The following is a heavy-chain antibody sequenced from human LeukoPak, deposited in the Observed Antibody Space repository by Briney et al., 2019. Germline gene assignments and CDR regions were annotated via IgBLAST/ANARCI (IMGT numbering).Heavy chain of an antibody. CDR1: GFTFSGYS. J-gene: IGHJ4*02. V-gene: IGHV3-48*01. D-gene: IGHD1-26*01. Sequence: PGGSLRLSCAASGFTFSGYSMNWVRQAPGKGLEWLSYISSGSRTIYYADSVKGRFTVSRDNAKNSLYLQMNSLRAEDTAVYYCARESISGHRDFDYWGQGALVTVS. CDR3: ARESISGHRDFDY. CDR2: ISSGSRTI.